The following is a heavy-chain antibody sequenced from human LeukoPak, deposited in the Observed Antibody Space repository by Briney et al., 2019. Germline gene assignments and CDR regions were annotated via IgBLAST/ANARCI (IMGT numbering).Heavy chain of an antibody. CDR2: IIPILGIA. Sequence: ASVKVSCKASGGTFSSYAISWVRQAPGQGLEWMGRIIPILGIANYAQKFQGRVTITADKSTSTAYVELSSLRSEDTAVYYCASGSMVRGGYFDYWGQGTLVTVSS. CDR3: ASGSMVRGGYFDY. V-gene: IGHV1-69*04. CDR1: GGTFSSYA. J-gene: IGHJ4*02. D-gene: IGHD3-10*01.